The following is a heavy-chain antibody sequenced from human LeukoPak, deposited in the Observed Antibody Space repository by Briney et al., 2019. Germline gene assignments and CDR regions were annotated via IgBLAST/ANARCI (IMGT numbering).Heavy chain of an antibody. CDR1: GFTVSSNY. D-gene: IGHD4-17*01. CDR3: ARDRDGAKGFDY. V-gene: IGHV3-66*02. Sequence: GGSLRLSCAASGFTVSSNYMSWVRQAPGKGLEWVSVIYSGGSTYYADSVKGRFTISRDNSKNTLYLQMYSLRAEDTAVYYCARDRDGAKGFDYWGQGTLVTVSS. CDR2: IYSGGST. J-gene: IGHJ4*02.